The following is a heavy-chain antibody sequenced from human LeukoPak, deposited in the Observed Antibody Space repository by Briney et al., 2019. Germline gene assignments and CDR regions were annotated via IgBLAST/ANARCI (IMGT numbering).Heavy chain of an antibody. Sequence: GGSLRLSCAASGFTFSSYWMSWVRQAPGKGLEWVANIKQDGSEKYCVDSVKGRFTISRDNAKNSLYLQMNSLRAEDTAVYYCAREGGGIAAAGYYYYYGMDVWGQGTTVTVSS. CDR3: AREGGGIAAAGYYYYYGMDV. V-gene: IGHV3-7*01. D-gene: IGHD6-13*01. CDR2: IKQDGSEK. CDR1: GFTFSSYW. J-gene: IGHJ6*02.